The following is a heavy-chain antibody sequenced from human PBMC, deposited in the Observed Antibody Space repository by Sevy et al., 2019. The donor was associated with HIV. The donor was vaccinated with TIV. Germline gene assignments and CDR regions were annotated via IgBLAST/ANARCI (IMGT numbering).Heavy chain of an antibody. CDR1: GGSISSYY. J-gene: IGHJ4*02. D-gene: IGHD2-2*01. V-gene: IGHV4-59*01. Sequence: SQTLSLTCTVSGGSISSYYWSWIRQPPGKGLEWIGYIYYSGSTNYNPSLKSRVTISVDTSKNQFSLKLSSVTAADTAVYYCARGVNVVPAAMIYFDYWGQGTLVTVSS. CDR2: IYYSGST. CDR3: ARGVNVVPAAMIYFDY.